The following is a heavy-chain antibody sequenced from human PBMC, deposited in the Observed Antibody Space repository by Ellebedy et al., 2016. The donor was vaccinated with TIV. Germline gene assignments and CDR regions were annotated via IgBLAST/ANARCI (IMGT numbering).Heavy chain of an antibody. J-gene: IGHJ4*02. CDR2: LHSGGTT. Sequence: GGSLRLSXAASEFTISNNYMSWVRQAPGKGLEWVAILHSGGTTFYADSVKGRFTISRDSSKNTLYLQMNSLRVEDTAVYYCARAPTVTSVFDCWGQGTLVTVSS. CDR1: EFTISNNY. V-gene: IGHV3-53*01. D-gene: IGHD4-17*01. CDR3: ARAPTVTSVFDC.